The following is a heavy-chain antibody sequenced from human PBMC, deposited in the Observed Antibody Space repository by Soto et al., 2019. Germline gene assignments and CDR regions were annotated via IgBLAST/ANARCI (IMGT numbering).Heavy chain of an antibody. CDR3: AKDYSSSWYTDWYFDL. V-gene: IGHV3-30*18. Sequence: PGGSLRLSCAASGFTFSSYGMHWVRQAPCKGLEWVAVISYDGSNKYYADSVKGRFTISRDNSKNTLYLQMNSLRAEDTAVYYCAKDYSSSWYTDWYFDLWGSGTLVTVSS. J-gene: IGHJ2*01. CDR1: GFTFSSYG. CDR2: ISYDGSNK. D-gene: IGHD6-13*01.